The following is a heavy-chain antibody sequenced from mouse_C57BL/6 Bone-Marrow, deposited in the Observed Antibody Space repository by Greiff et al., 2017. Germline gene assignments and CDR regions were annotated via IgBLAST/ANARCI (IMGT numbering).Heavy chain of an antibody. V-gene: IGHV5-17*01. CDR2: ISSGSSTI. D-gene: IGHD2-4*01. Sequence: DVHLVESGGGLVKPGGSLKLSCAASGFTFSDYGMHWVRQAPEKGLEWVAYISSGSSTIYYADTVKGRFTISRDNAKNTLFLQMTSLRSEDTAMYYCARRALYYDYDPYAMDYWGQGTSVTVSS. CDR3: ARRALYYDYDPYAMDY. J-gene: IGHJ4*01. CDR1: GFTFSDYG.